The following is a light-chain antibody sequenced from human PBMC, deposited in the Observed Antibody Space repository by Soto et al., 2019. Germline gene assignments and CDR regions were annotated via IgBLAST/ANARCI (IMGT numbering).Light chain of an antibody. CDR3: QQYGSSPLT. J-gene: IGKJ4*01. Sequence: EIVLTPSPGTLSLSPGERATLSCRASQSVDSDYLAWYQQKPGQAPRLLSYGASSRATGIPDRFSGSGSGTDFTLTISRLEPEDFAVYYCQQYGSSPLTFGGGTKVDIK. CDR1: QSVDSDY. V-gene: IGKV3-20*01. CDR2: GAS.